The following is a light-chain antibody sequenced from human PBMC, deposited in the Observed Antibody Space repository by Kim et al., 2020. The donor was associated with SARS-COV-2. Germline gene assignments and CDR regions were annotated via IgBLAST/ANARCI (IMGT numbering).Light chain of an antibody. Sequence: DIQMTQSPSNLSANVGDRVIITCRASQSLDDWLAWYQHKPGKAPKLLIYMTSTLESGVPSRFSGSGFGTEFTLTIDSLQPDDFATYYCQQYRYYSYTFGPGTKVDIK. V-gene: IGKV1-5*03. CDR2: MTS. CDR1: QSLDDW. J-gene: IGKJ3*01. CDR3: QQYRYYSYT.